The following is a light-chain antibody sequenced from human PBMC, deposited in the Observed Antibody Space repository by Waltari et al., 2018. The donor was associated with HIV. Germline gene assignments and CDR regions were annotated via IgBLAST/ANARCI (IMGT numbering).Light chain of an antibody. CDR2: LNSDGSH. V-gene: IGLV4-69*01. J-gene: IGLJ3*02. Sequence: QLVLTQSPSASASLGASVKFTCTLSSGHSNYDIAWHQQQPEKGPRYLMKLNSDGSHSKGDGIPDRFSCSSSGPERYLTISSLQSEDEADYYCQTWDTGIRVFGGGTKLTVL. CDR3: QTWDTGIRV. CDR1: SGHSNYD.